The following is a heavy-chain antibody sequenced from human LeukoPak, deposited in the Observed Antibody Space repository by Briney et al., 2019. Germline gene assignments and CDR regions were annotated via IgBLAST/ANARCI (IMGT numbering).Heavy chain of an antibody. Sequence: ASVKVSCKASGYTFTTYGISWVRQAPGQRLEWMGWINPYNGDTNYAQKLQGRVTMTTDTSTSTAYMELRSLRSDDTAVYYCARVEKIAVGGRDYFDYWGQGTLVTVSS. CDR3: ARVEKIAVGGRDYFDY. J-gene: IGHJ4*02. CDR1: GYTFTTYG. CDR2: INPYNGDT. V-gene: IGHV1-18*01. D-gene: IGHD6-19*01.